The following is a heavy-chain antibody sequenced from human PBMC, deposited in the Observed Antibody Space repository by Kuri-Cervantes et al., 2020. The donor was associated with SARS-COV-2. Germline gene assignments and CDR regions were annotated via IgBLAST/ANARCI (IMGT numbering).Heavy chain of an antibody. CDR2: IRSKPFGATT. V-gene: IGHV3-49*03. J-gene: IGHJ3*02. Sequence: GGSLRLSCTASGFTFGDYALTWFRQAPGKGLEWVGFIRSKPFGATTEYAASVKGRFTISRDDSTGSAYLQMNSLRAEDTAVYYCAKDRYQLLPPDAFDIWGQGTMVTVSS. CDR1: GFTFGDYA. D-gene: IGHD2-2*01. CDR3: AKDRYQLLPPDAFDI.